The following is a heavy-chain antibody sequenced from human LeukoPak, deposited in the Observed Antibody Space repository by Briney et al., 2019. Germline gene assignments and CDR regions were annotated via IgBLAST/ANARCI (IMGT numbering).Heavy chain of an antibody. V-gene: IGHV3-23*01. CDR2: ISGSGGST. CDR1: GFTFSSYA. J-gene: IGHJ6*02. Sequence: GGSLRLSCAASGFTFSSYAMSWVRQAPGKGLEWVSAISGSGGSTYYAGSVKGRFTISRDNSKNTLYLQMNSLRAEDTAVYYCAKDQPLSHYYYYGMDVWGQGTTVTVSS. CDR3: AKDQPLSHYYYYGMDV. D-gene: IGHD3-9*01.